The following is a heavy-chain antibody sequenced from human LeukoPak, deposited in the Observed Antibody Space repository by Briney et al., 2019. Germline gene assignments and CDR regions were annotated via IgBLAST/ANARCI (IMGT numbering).Heavy chain of an antibody. Sequence: GGSLRLSCAASGVTFSDDYMSWSRQAPGKGLECVSAISSSSSYIYYADSVKGRFTISRDTAKNSLYLQMNSLRAEDTAVYYCAKSDGYGLVDIWGQGTMVTVSS. CDR2: ISSSSSYI. V-gene: IGHV3-11*03. D-gene: IGHD3-10*01. CDR3: AKSDGYGLVDI. J-gene: IGHJ3*02. CDR1: GVTFSDDY.